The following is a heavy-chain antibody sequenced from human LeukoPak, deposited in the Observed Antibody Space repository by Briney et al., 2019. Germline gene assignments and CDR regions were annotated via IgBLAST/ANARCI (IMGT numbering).Heavy chain of an antibody. V-gene: IGHV5-51*01. J-gene: IGHJ5*02. Sequence: GASLHISWQASGSIFTSYWIGWVRPLPGKGLEWMGIIYPGGSATRYSPSFEGHATISADKTISTAFLQWSRMKASDTAIYFCAISVLWFGELLTWGQGTLVTVSS. CDR3: AISVLWFGELLT. D-gene: IGHD3-10*01. CDR1: GSIFTSYW. CDR2: IYPGGSAT.